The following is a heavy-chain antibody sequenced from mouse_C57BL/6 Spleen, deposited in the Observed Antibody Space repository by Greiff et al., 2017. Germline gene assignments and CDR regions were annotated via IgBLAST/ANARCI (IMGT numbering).Heavy chain of an antibody. CDR2: ILPGSGST. CDR3: ASYYDYGYYCDY. J-gene: IGHJ2*01. D-gene: IGHD2-4*01. V-gene: IGHV1-9*01. CDR1: GYTFTGYW. Sequence: QVQLKQSGAELMKPGASVKLSCKATGYTFTGYWLEWVKQRPGHGLEWIGEILPGSGSTTYNEKFKGKATFTADTSSTTAYMQLSRLTTEDSAIYYCASYYDYGYYCDYWGQGTTLTVSS.